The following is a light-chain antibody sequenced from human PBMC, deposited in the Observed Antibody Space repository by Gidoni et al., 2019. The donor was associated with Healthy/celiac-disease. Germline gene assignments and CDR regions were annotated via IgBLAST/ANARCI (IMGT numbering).Light chain of an antibody. CDR2: DAS. J-gene: IGKJ3*01. Sequence: EIVLTQSPATLSLSPGERATLSCRARQSVSSYLAWYHQKPGQAPRLLIYDASNRATGIPARFSGSGSGTDFTLTISSLEPEDFAVYYCQQRSNWPRTFGPGTKVDIK. V-gene: IGKV3-11*01. CDR1: QSVSSY. CDR3: QQRSNWPRT.